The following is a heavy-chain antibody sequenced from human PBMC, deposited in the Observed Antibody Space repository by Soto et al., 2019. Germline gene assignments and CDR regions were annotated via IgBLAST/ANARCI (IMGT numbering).Heavy chain of an antibody. CDR3: ASAEEPYYYYYGMDV. D-gene: IGHD1-26*01. CDR1: GYSFTSYW. V-gene: IGHV5-10-1*01. Sequence: PGESLKISCKGSGYSFTSYWISWVRQMPGKGLEWMGRIDPSDSYTNYSPSFQGHVTISADKSISTAYLQWSSLKASDTAMYYCASAEEPYYYYYGMDVWGQGTTVTASS. CDR2: IDPSDSYT. J-gene: IGHJ6*02.